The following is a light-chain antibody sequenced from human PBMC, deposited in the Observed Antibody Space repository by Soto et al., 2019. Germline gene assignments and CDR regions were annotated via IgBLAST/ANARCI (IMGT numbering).Light chain of an antibody. J-gene: IGKJ1*01. CDR1: QTISSW. CDR2: KAS. CDR3: QHYNSYSEA. Sequence: DIQITQSPSTLSVSVGDRVXXTXRASQTISSWLAWYQQKPGKAPKLLIYKASTLKSGVPSRFSGSGSGTEFTLTISSLQPDDFATYYCQHYNSYSEAFGQGTKVDI. V-gene: IGKV1-5*03.